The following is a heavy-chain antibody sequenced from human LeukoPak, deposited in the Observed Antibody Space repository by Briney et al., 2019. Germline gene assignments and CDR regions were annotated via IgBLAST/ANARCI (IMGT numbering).Heavy chain of an antibody. D-gene: IGHD4-23*01. CDR3: ARGKVVTA. CDR2: ISSSSSYT. Sequence: PGGSLRLSCAASGFTFSSYWIHWVRQAPGTGLEWVSYISSSSSYTNYADSVKGRLTISRDNAKNSLYLQMNSLRAEDTAVYYCARGKVVTAWGQGTLVTVSS. J-gene: IGHJ5*02. CDR1: GFTFSSYW. V-gene: IGHV3-11*05.